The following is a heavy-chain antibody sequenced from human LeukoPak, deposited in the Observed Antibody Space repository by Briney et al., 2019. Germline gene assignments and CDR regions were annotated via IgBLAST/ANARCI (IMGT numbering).Heavy chain of an antibody. D-gene: IGHD3-10*01. V-gene: IGHV3-23*01. Sequence: PGGSLRLSCAASGFTFSSYAMSWVRQAPGKGLEWVSVIIGGAASTNYADSVKGRFTISRDNSKNTLSLQMNGLRAEDTAVYYCAKVANYYGSGSYYSYFDYWGQGTLVTVSS. CDR3: AKVANYYGSGSYYSYFDY. CDR1: GFTFSSYA. CDR2: IIGGAAST. J-gene: IGHJ4*02.